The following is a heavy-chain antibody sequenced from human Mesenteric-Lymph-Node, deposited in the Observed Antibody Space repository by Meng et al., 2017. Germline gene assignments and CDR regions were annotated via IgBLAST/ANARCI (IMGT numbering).Heavy chain of an antibody. V-gene: IGHV1-69*05. Sequence: SVKVSCKASGGTFSSYAISWVRQAPGQGLEWMGGIIPIFGTANYAQKFQGRVTITTDESTSTAYMELSSLRSEDTAVYYCARGSYISGYYGRVWDAFDIWGQGTMVTVSS. J-gene: IGHJ3*02. CDR3: ARGSYISGYYGRVWDAFDI. D-gene: IGHD3-22*01. CDR2: IIPIFGTA. CDR1: GGTFSSYA.